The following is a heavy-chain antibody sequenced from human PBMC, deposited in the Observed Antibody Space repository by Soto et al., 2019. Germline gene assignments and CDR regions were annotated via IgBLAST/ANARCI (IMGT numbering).Heavy chain of an antibody. V-gene: IGHV3-15*07. D-gene: IGHD3-10*01. J-gene: IGHJ4*02. CDR2: IKSKTDGGTT. CDR3: TTELPPGITMVRGAFDY. CDR1: GFTFSNAW. Sequence: GGSLRLSCAASGFTFSNAWMNWVRQAPGKGLEWVGRIKSKTDGGTTDYAAPVKGRFTISRDDSKNTLYLQMNSLKTEDTAVYYCTTELPPGITMVRGAFDYWGQGTLVTVSS.